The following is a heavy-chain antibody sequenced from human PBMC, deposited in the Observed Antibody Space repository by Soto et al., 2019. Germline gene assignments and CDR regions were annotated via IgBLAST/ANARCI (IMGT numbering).Heavy chain of an antibody. CDR2: ISYDGNNK. V-gene: IGHV3-30*03. CDR3: ARYNWNCGNAY. D-gene: IGHD1-7*01. J-gene: IGHJ4*02. Sequence: QEHLVESGGGVVQPGRSLRLSCAASGFSFTNYGMHWVSQAPGKGLEWVAVISYDGNNKHYADSVKGRFTISRDTSNNTVSLQMYSLRPEDTAVYYCARYNWNCGNAYWGQGTLVTVSS. CDR1: GFSFTNYG.